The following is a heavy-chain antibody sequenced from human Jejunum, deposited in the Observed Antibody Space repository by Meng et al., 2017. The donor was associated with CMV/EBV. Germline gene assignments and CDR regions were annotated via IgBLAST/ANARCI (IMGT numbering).Heavy chain of an antibody. Sequence: CAASGFKFGGYSMNWVRQAPGKGLEWVASITNTGSRIYYGDSVKDRFTISRDNAENSLYLQMNSLRPEDTAVYYCARDNDFTNYYWGQGTLVTVSS. V-gene: IGHV3-21*01. CDR3: ARDNDFTNYY. J-gene: IGHJ4*02. CDR2: ITNTGSRI. CDR1: GFKFGGYS. D-gene: IGHD4-11*01.